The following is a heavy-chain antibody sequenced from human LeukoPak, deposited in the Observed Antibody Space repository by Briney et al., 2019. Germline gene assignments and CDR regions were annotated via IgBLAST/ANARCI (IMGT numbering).Heavy chain of an antibody. Sequence: SETLSLTCTVSGGSINAYYWSWIRQPPGKGVEWIAYVRDNGENNYNPSLKSRVAISVETTNNQISLRLNFVTAADTAIYYCARQPANTAAFDIWGLGTMVTVSS. J-gene: IGHJ3*02. CDR1: GGSINAYY. CDR2: VRDNGEN. V-gene: IGHV4-59*08. CDR3: ARQPANTAAFDI. D-gene: IGHD5-18*01.